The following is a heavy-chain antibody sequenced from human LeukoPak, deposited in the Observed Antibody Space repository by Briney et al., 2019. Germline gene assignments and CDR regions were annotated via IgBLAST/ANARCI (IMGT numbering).Heavy chain of an antibody. CDR3: AKAWGMYYYDSSGYPFDY. D-gene: IGHD3-22*01. CDR2: ISGSGGST. V-gene: IGHV3-23*01. J-gene: IGHJ4*02. Sequence: PGGSLRLSCAASGFTFSSYAMSWVRQAPGKGLEWVAAISGSGGSTYYADSVKGRFTISRDNSENTLYLQTNSLRAEDTAVYYCAKAWGMYYYDSSGYPFDYWGQGTLVTVSS. CDR1: GFTFSSYA.